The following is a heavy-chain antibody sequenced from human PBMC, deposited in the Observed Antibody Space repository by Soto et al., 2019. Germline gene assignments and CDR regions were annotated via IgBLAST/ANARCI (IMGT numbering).Heavy chain of an antibody. CDR3: ARDRRNDILTGYAY. CDR2: IKQDGSEK. V-gene: IGHV3-7*01. Sequence: GGSLRLSCVASGFTFSIYWMSWFRQAPGKGLEWVANIKQDGSEKYYADSVKGRFTISRDNAKNSLYLQMNSLRAEDTAVYYCARDRRNDILTGYAYWGQGTLVTVSS. J-gene: IGHJ4*02. CDR1: GFTFSIYW. D-gene: IGHD3-9*01.